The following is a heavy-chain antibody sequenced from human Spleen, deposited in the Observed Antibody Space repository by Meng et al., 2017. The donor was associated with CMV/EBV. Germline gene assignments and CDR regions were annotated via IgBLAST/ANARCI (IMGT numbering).Heavy chain of an antibody. V-gene: IGHV3-48*04. J-gene: IGHJ4*02. CDR1: GFTFSGYN. CDR2: ISRSSITI. D-gene: IGHD5-18*01. CDR3: ARGHSSGYPLMGY. Sequence: GESLKISCAASGFTFSGYNMNWVRQVPGKGLEWVSYISRSSITIYYADSVKGRFTISRDDARNSLYLQMNILRAEDTAVYYCARGHSSGYPLMGYWGRGTLVTVSS.